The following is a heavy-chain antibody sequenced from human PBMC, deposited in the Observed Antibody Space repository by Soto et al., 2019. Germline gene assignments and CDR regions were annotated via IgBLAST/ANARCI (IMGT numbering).Heavy chain of an antibody. Sequence: PSLTLSLTCTVSGGSISGYYWSWIRQPPGKGLEWIGYIYYSGSTNYNPSLKSRVTISIDTSKNQFSLKLSSVTAADTAVYYCARTYYDFWSGYWRWFDPWGQGTLVTVSS. CDR1: GGSISGYY. CDR2: IYYSGST. D-gene: IGHD3-3*01. CDR3: ARTYYDFWSGYWRWFDP. J-gene: IGHJ5*02. V-gene: IGHV4-59*01.